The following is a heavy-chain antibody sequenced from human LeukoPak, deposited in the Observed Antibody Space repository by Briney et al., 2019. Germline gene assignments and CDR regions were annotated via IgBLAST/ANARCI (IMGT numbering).Heavy chain of an antibody. Sequence: SQTLSLTCTVSGDSISSGNYYWSWVRQPPGKGLEWIGYIYYSGSTYYNPSLKSRVTISVDTSNNQFSLKLNSVTAADTAVYYCARVSAMVTIFDQWGQGTLVTVSS. D-gene: IGHD5-18*01. CDR2: IYYSGST. J-gene: IGHJ4*02. CDR3: ARVSAMVTIFDQ. CDR1: GDSISSGNYY. V-gene: IGHV4-30-4*08.